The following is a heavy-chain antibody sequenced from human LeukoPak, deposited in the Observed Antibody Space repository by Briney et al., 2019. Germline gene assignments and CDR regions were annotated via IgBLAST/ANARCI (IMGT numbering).Heavy chain of an antibody. V-gene: IGHV4-34*01. CDR3: ARGLAYDSSGYRSPTLIPDY. J-gene: IGHJ4*02. CDR1: GGSFSGYY. CDR2: INHSGST. Sequence: SETLSLTCAVYGGSFSGYYWSWIRQPPGKGREWIGEINHSGSTNYNPSLKSRVTISVDTSKNQFSLKLSSVTAADTAVYYCARGLAYDSSGYRSPTLIPDYWGQGTLVTVSS. D-gene: IGHD3-22*01.